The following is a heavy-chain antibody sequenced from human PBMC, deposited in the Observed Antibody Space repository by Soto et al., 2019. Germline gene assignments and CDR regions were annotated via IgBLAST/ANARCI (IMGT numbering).Heavy chain of an antibody. J-gene: IGHJ4*02. CDR1: VCSFSDYE. V-gene: IGHV3-48*03. D-gene: IGHD6-19*01. CDR3: VTEHSRGWPNFEY. Sequence: VGSLRLSCAASVCSFSDYEMNWVRHAPGKWLEWIAHISFSGSTIYCADSVKGRFSISRDNSKNFMYLQMNSLRAEDTAVYYCVTEHSRGWPNFEYWGQGTLVSVSS. CDR2: ISFSGSTI.